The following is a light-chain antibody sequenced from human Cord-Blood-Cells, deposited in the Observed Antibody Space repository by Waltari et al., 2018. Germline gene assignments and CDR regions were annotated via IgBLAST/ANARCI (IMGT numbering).Light chain of an antibody. J-gene: IGLJ3*02. V-gene: IGLV1-44*01. CDR1: SSNLGRNT. CDR3: AAWDDSLNGWV. CDR2: SNN. Sequence: QSVLTQPPSASGTPGQRVTISCYGSSSNLGRNTVNWYQQRPGTAPKLLIYSNNQRPSGVPDRFSGSKSGTSASLAISGLQSEDEADYYCAAWDDSLNGWVFGGGTKLTVL.